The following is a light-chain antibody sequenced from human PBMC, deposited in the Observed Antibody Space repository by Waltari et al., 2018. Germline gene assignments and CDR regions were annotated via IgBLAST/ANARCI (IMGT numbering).Light chain of an antibody. Sequence: DIQMTQSPSSLSASVGDRVTITCRASQSIRRYLNWYQQKPGKAPKLLIYAASSLQSGVPSRFSGSGSGADFTLTISSLQPEDFATYYCQQSSSPPHTFGQGTKLEIK. CDR2: AAS. CDR3: QQSSSPPHT. V-gene: IGKV1-39*01. CDR1: QSIRRY. J-gene: IGKJ2*01.